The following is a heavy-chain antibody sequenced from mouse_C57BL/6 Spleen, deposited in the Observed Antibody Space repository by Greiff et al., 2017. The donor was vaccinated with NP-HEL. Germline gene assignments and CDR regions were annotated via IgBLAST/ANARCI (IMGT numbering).Heavy chain of an antibody. Sequence: QVQLQQSGPGLVQPSQSLSITCTVSGFSLTSYGVHWVRQSPGKGLEWLGVIWSGGSTDYNAAFISRLSISKDNSKSQVFFKMNSLQADDTAIYYCARSSSRGYYYGSSYDDAMDYWGQGTSVTVSS. J-gene: IGHJ4*01. V-gene: IGHV2-2*01. CDR1: GFSLTSYG. D-gene: IGHD1-1*01. CDR2: IWSGGST. CDR3: ARSSSRGYYYGSSYDDAMDY.